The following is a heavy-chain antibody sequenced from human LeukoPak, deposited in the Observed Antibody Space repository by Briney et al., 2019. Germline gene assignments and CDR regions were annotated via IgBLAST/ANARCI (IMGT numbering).Heavy chain of an antibody. J-gene: IGHJ5*02. CDR1: GDSVSSNSAA. CDR2: TYYRSKWYN. Sequence: SQTLSLTCAISGDSVSSNSAAWNWIRQSPSRGLEWLGRTYYRSKWYNDYAVSVKSRITINPDTSKNQFSLQLNSVTPEDTAVYYCARGSLIAAAGTYWSDPWGQGTLVTVSS. V-gene: IGHV6-1*01. CDR3: ARGSLIAAAGTYWSDP. D-gene: IGHD6-13*01.